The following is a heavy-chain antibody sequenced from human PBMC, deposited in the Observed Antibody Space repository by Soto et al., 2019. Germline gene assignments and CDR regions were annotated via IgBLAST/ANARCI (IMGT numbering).Heavy chain of an antibody. V-gene: IGHV4-59*01. Sequence: SETLSLTCTFSGGSISSYSWSWIRQPPGKGLEWIGYIYYSGSTNYNPSLKSRVTISVDTSKNQFSLKLSSVTAADTAVYYCARVAMKYYYYYYMDVWGKGTTVT. J-gene: IGHJ6*03. CDR2: IYYSGST. CDR3: ARVAMKYYYYYYMDV. CDR1: GGSISSYS. D-gene: IGHD5-12*01.